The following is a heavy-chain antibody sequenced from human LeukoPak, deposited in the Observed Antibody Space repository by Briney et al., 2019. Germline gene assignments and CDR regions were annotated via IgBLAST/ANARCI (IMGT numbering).Heavy chain of an antibody. J-gene: IGHJ3*02. D-gene: IGHD3-22*01. CDR2: ISYDGSNK. CDR3: AAMIVVVIRPEDAFDI. Sequence: PGRSLRLSCAASGFTFSSYGMHWVRQAPGKGLEWVAVISYDGSNKYYADSVKGRFTISRDNSKNTLYLQMNSLRAEDTAVYYCAAMIVVVIRPEDAFDIWGQGTMVTVSS. V-gene: IGHV3-30*03. CDR1: GFTFSSYG.